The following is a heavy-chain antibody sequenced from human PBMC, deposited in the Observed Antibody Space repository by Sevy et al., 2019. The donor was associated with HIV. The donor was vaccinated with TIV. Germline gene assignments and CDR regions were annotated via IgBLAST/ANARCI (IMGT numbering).Heavy chain of an antibody. CDR3: TRDRYTLVRGIIMTWFDP. CDR1: GGSISGYY. Sequence: SETLSLTCTVSGGSISGYYWSWIRQSPGKGLEWIAYTHSNGNTNYNPSLKSRVTISIDTFKNQFSLKLSSVTAADTAVYYCTRDRYTLVRGIIMTWFDPWGQGTLVTVSS. D-gene: IGHD3-10*01. J-gene: IGHJ5*02. CDR2: THSNGNT. V-gene: IGHV4-59*01.